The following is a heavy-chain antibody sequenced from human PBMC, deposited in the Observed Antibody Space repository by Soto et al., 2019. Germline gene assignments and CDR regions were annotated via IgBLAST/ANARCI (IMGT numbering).Heavy chain of an antibody. CDR1: GFTFSSYA. J-gene: IGHJ4*02. D-gene: IGHD1-26*01. CDR3: ARGQTWAHFDY. V-gene: IGHV3-64*01. CDR2: ISTNGGST. Sequence: PGGSLRLSCAASGFTFSSYAMHWVRQAPGKGLEYVSAISTNGGSTYYANSVKGRFTISRDNSKSTLYLQMGSLRAEDLAVYYCARGQTWAHFDYWGQGTLVTVSS.